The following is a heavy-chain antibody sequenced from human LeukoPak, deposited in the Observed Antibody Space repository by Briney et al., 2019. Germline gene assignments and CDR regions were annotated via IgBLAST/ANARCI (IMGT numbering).Heavy chain of an antibody. J-gene: IGHJ3*02. CDR2: IDSSSSYM. Sequence: GGSLRLSRAASGFTFSSYSMNWVRQAPGKGLEWVSYIDSSSSYMYYADSVKGRFTISGDNATNSLFLQMNSLRAEDTAVSYCASVRFLEFLFVYAFDIWGHGTMVTVSS. CDR3: ASVRFLEFLFVYAFDI. CDR1: GFTFSSYS. D-gene: IGHD3-3*01. V-gene: IGHV3-21*01.